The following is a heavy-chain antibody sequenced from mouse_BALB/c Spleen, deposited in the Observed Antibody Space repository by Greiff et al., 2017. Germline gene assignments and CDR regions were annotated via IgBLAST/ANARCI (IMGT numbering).Heavy chain of an antibody. CDR1: GFNIKDTY. D-gene: IGHD2-4*01. CDR3: ARAGVITPRYIEV. V-gene: IGHV14-3*02. J-gene: IGHJ1*01. CDR2: IDPANGNT. Sequence: VQLKESGAELVKPGASVKLSCTASGFNIKDTYMHWVKQRPEQGLEWIGRIDPANGNTKYDPKFQGKSTITADTSSNTAYLQRSSLTSEDTAVYYCARAGVITPRYIEVWGAGTTVTVSS.